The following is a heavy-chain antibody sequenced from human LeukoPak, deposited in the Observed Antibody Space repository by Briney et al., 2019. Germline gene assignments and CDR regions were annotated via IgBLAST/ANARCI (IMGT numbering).Heavy chain of an antibody. CDR3: ARLDMDAFDI. J-gene: IGHJ3*02. CDR1: GYTFTGYY. Sequence: RTSVKVSCKASGYTFTGYYMHWVRQAPGQGLEWMGWINPNSGGTNYAQKFQGRVTMTRDTSISTAYMEVSRLRSDDTAIYYCARLDMDAFDIWGQGTMVTVSS. CDR2: INPNSGGT. V-gene: IGHV1-2*02.